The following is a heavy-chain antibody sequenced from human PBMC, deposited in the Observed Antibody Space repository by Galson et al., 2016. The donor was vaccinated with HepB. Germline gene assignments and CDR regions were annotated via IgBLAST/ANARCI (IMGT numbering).Heavy chain of an antibody. D-gene: IGHD5-18*01. Sequence: SLRLSCAASGFTFSTYGMHWVRQAPGKGLEWVAVISYDGDTKYHADSVKGRFTISRDHSKNTLYLHMHRLRFEDTAVYYCASDPRQWQRGYNDGFEYWGQGTLVSVSS. CDR3: ASDPRQWQRGYNDGFEY. CDR1: GFTFSTYG. V-gene: IGHV3-30*03. CDR2: ISYDGDTK. J-gene: IGHJ4*02.